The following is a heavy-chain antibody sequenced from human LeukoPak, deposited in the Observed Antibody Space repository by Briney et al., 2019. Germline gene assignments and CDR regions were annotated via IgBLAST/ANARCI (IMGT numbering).Heavy chain of an antibody. CDR2: IWFDGSNK. J-gene: IGHJ4*02. Sequence: GGSLRLSCAASGFTFSSYGMHWVRQAPGKGLEWVAVIWFDGSNKYYAESVKGRFTISRDNSKNTLYLQMNSLRAEDTAVYHCARDYYGSGSAPIDYWGQGTPVTVSS. CDR1: GFTFSSYG. V-gene: IGHV3-33*01. CDR3: ARDYYGSGSAPIDY. D-gene: IGHD3-10*01.